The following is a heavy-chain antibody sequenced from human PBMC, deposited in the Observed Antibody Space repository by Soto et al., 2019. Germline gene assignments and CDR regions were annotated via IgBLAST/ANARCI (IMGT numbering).Heavy chain of an antibody. CDR3: AGDRNHGTWSFY. CDR2: IHYSGST. D-gene: IGHD1-26*01. V-gene: IGHV4-59*01. Sequence: QVQLQESGPRLVKPSETLSLTCAVTGGSITTFYWSWIRQPPGKALEWIGSIHYSGSTKSNPSLMGRVTISVDTSKNQFSLGLTSVTAADTAVYYCAGDRNHGTWSFYWGRGALVTVSS. CDR1: GGSITTFY. J-gene: IGHJ4*02.